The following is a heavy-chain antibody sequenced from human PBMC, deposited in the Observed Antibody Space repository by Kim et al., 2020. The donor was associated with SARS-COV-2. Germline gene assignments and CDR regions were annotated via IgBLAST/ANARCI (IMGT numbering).Heavy chain of an antibody. CDR3: AKDFVGGPVTDY. V-gene: IGHV3-33*06. J-gene: IGHJ4*02. CDR2: IWYDGNNK. Sequence: GGSLRLSCAASGFTFSSYGMHWVRQAPGKGLVWVAVIWYDGNNKDYADSVKGRFTISRDNFKNTLYLQMNSLRVEDTAVYYCAKDFVGGPVTDYWGRGTLGTVSS. D-gene: IGHD4-17*01. CDR1: GFTFSSYG.